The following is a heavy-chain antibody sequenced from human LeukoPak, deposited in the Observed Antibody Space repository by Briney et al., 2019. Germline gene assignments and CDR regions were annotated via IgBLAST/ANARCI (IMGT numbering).Heavy chain of an antibody. Sequence: ASVKVSCKASGGTFSSYAISWVRQAPGQGLEWMGGIIPIFGTANYAQKFQGRVTITADESTSTAYMELSSLRSEDTAVYYCARGLAYGDYEWGNDYWGQGTLVTVSS. CDR3: ARGLAYGDYEWGNDY. V-gene: IGHV1-69*13. D-gene: IGHD4-17*01. CDR2: IIPIFGTA. CDR1: GGTFSSYA. J-gene: IGHJ4*02.